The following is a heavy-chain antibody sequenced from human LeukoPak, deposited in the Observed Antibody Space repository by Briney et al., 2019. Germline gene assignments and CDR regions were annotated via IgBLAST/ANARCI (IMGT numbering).Heavy chain of an antibody. D-gene: IGHD3-10*01. J-gene: IGHJ3*02. CDR1: GFTFDDYT. CDR3: AKEFSGSGDAFDI. Sequence: GGSLRLSCAASGFTFDDYTMHWVRQAPGKGLEWVSFINWDGGSTYYADSVEGRFTISRDNSKNSLYLQTNSLRTEDTALYYCAKEFSGSGDAFDIWGQGTMVTVSS. CDR2: INWDGGST. V-gene: IGHV3-43*01.